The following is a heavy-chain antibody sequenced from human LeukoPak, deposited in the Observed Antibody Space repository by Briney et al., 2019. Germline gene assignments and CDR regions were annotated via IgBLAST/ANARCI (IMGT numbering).Heavy chain of an antibody. Sequence: SGTLSLTCAVSGGSISGSDWWSWVRQPPGKGLEWIGEIYHSGSTNYNPSLKSRVTISVDTSKNQFSLKLSSVTAADTAVYYCAREGRLGYYDSSGYYYFDYWGQGTLVTVSS. CDR1: GGSISGSDW. CDR2: IYHSGST. CDR3: AREGRLGYYDSSGYYYFDY. V-gene: IGHV4-4*02. J-gene: IGHJ4*02. D-gene: IGHD3-22*01.